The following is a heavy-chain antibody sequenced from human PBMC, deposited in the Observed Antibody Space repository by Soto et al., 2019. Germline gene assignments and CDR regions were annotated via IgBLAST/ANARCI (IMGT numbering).Heavy chain of an antibody. CDR3: ARQVCSGGSCYSGHGGMDV. J-gene: IGHJ6*02. CDR2: IYYSGST. V-gene: IGHV4-39*01. CDR1: GGSISSSSYY. Sequence: GTLSLTCTVSGGSISSSSYYWGWIQEPPGKGLEWIGSIYYSGSTYYNPSLKSRVTISVDTSKNQFSLKLSSVTAADTAVYYCARQVCSGGSCYSGHGGMDVRGQGTTVTVSS. D-gene: IGHD2-15*01.